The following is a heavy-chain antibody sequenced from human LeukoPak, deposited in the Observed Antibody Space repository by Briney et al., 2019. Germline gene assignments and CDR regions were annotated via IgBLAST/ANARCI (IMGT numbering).Heavy chain of an antibody. D-gene: IGHD1-26*01. J-gene: IGHJ4*02. CDR1: GFTFSSYA. V-gene: IGHV3-23*01. CDR2: ISGSGGST. Sequence: GGSLRLSCAASGFTFSSYAMIWVRQAPGKGLEWLSAISGSGGSTYYADSVKGRFTIPRDNSKNTLYLQMNSLRAEDTAVYYCAKWEGSHPREGLHFDYWGQGTLVTVSS. CDR3: AKWEGSHPREGLHFDY.